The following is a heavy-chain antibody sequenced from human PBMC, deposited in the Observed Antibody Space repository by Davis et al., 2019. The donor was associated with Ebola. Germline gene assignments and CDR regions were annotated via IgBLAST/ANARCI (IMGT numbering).Heavy chain of an antibody. CDR2: INHSGST. V-gene: IGHV4-34*01. CDR3: ARGGRSRRAFDI. CDR1: GGSFSGYY. Sequence: PSETLSLTCAVYGGSFSGYYWSWIRQPPGKGLEWIGEINHSGSTNYNPSLKSRVTISVDTSKNQFSLKLSSVTAADTAVYYWARGGRSRRAFDIWGQGTMVTVSS. D-gene: IGHD1-14*01. J-gene: IGHJ3*02.